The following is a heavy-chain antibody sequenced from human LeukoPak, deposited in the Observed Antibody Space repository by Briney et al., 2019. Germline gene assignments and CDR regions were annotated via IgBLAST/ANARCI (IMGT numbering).Heavy chain of an antibody. CDR2: ISAYNGNT. D-gene: IGHD1-7*01. V-gene: IGHV1-18*04. CDR3: ARERNYATHDY. CDR1: GYTFTGYY. Sequence: ASVKVSCKASGYTFTGYYMHWVRQAPGQGLEWMGWISAYNGNTNYAQKLQGRVTMTTDTSTSTAYMELRSLRSDDTAVYYCARERNYATHDYWGQGTLVTVSS. J-gene: IGHJ4*02.